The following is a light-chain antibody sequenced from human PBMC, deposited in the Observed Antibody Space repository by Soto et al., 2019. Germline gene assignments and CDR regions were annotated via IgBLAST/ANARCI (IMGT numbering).Light chain of an antibody. CDR3: QQYRDWPQT. J-gene: IGKJ1*01. CDR1: QYVGSN. CDR2: GAS. Sequence: EIVLTQSPVTLSVSPGERATLSCTASQYVGSNLAWYQQKPGQAPSLLIYGASTRATGIPDRISGGGSGTAFTLTISSLRSDDFAVYYCQQYRDWPQTFGQGTKVDI. V-gene: IGKV3-15*01.